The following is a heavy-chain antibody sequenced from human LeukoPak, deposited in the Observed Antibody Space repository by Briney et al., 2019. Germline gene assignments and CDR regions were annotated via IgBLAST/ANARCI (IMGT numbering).Heavy chain of an antibody. Sequence: SETLSLTCTVSGGSISSYHWSWIRQPPGKGLEWIGYIYYSGSTNYNPSLKSRVTISVDTSKNQFSLKLSSVTAADTAVYYCARVPSGGWSNPAFDIWGQGTMVTVSS. V-gene: IGHV4-59*08. CDR3: ARVPSGGWSNPAFDI. D-gene: IGHD6-19*01. J-gene: IGHJ3*02. CDR2: IYYSGST. CDR1: GGSISSYH.